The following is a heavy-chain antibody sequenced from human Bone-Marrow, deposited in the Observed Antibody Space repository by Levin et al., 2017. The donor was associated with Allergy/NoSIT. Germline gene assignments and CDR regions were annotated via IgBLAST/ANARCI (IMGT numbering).Heavy chain of an antibody. CDR2: ISWNGGDS. J-gene: IGHJ3*01. Sequence: GGSLRLSCVASGFNFGDYAMHWVRHSPGKGLEWVSGISWNGGDSGYADFVEGRFSVSRDNPKRSVFLQMNSLRAEDTALYYCVKDIYLYSRSYSDAFDVWGRGTMVTVSS. V-gene: IGHV3-9*01. D-gene: IGHD1-26*01. CDR3: VKDIYLYSRSYSDAFDV. CDR1: GFNFGDYA.